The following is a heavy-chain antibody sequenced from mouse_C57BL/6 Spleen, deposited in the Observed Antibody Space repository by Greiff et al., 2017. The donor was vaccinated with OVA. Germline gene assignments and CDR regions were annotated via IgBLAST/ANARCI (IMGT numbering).Heavy chain of an antibody. Sequence: EVNVVESGGGLVKPGGSLKLSCAASGFTFSSYAMSWVRQTPEKRLEWVATISDGGSYTYYPDNVKGRFTISRDNAKNNLYLQMSHLKSEDTAMYYCARDTTVVATEWYFDVWGTGTTVTVSS. V-gene: IGHV5-4*01. D-gene: IGHD1-1*01. CDR3: ARDTTVVATEWYFDV. J-gene: IGHJ1*03. CDR2: ISDGGSYT. CDR1: GFTFSSYA.